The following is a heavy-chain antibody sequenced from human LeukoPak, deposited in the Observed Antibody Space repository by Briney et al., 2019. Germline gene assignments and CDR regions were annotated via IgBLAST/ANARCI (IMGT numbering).Heavy chain of an antibody. V-gene: IGHV1-24*01. Sequence: GASVKVSCKVSGYTLTELSMHWVRQAPGKGLEWMGGFDPEDGETIYAQKFQGRVTMTEDTSTDTAYMELSSLRSEDTAVYYCATSVPTRRYYYYMDVWGKGTTVTISS. CDR2: FDPEDGET. CDR3: ATSVPTRRYYYYMDV. CDR1: GYTLTELS. J-gene: IGHJ6*03. D-gene: IGHD5-12*01.